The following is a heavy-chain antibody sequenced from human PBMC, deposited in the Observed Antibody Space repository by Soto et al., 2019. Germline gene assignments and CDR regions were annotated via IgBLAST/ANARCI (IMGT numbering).Heavy chain of an antibody. CDR3: ARDPGSGYDPYYFDY. J-gene: IGHJ4*02. CDR2: IIPILGIA. Sequence: QVQLVQSGAEVKKPGSSVKVSCKASGGTFSSYTISWVRQAPGQGLEWMGRIIPILGIANYAQKFQGRVTITADKSTSTAYMELSSLRSEDTAVYYCARDPGSGYDPYYFDYWGQGTLVTVSS. V-gene: IGHV1-69*08. D-gene: IGHD5-12*01. CDR1: GGTFSSYT.